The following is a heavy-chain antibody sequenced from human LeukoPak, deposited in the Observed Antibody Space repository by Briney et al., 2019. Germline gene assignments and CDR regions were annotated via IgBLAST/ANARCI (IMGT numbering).Heavy chain of an antibody. V-gene: IGHV3-23*03. CDR1: GFTVSSNY. J-gene: IGHJ6*02. CDR3: ADVYGLDV. CDR2: IYDGDTTFYAGST. D-gene: IGHD2-8*01. Sequence: GGSLRLSCAASGFTVSSNYMSWVRQAPGKGLEWVSVIYDGDTTFYAGSTFYADSVKGRFTISSDDSKNMLYLQMNSLRAEDTAVYYCADVYGLDVWGQGTTVTVSS.